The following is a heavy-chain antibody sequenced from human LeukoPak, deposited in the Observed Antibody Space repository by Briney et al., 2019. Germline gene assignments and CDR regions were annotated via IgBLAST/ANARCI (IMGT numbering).Heavy chain of an antibody. V-gene: IGHV3-30*18. CDR3: AKGGYCSATRCYVGKGMDD. CDR1: GFTFDTYG. D-gene: IGHD2-2*01. Sequence: GRSLRLSCAASGFTFDTYGMHWVRQAPGKGLEWVAVISHDGVDKYYADSVKGRFTISRDNSKNTVSLQVNSLRAEDTAAYYCAKGGYCSATRCYVGKGMDDWGQGTLVTVS. CDR2: ISHDGVDK. J-gene: IGHJ4*02.